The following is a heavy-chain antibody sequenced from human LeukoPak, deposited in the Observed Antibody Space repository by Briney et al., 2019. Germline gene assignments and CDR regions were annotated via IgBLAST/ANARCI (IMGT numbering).Heavy chain of an antibody. CDR2: IYYSGST. J-gene: IGHJ3*02. V-gene: IGHV4-59*01. CDR1: GGSISSYY. Sequence: PSETLSLTCTVSGGSISSYYWGWIRQPPGKGLEWIGYIYYSGSTNYNPSLKSRVTISVDTSKNQFSLKLSSVTAADTAVYYCARALYCDILTGFHSDAFDIWGQGTMVTVSS. CDR3: ARALYCDILTGFHSDAFDI. D-gene: IGHD3-9*01.